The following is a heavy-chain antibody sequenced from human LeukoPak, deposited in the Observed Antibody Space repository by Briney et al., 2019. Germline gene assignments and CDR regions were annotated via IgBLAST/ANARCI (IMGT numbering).Heavy chain of an antibody. Sequence: SETLSLTCTVSGYSISSGYYWGWIRQPPGKGLEWIGSIYHSGSTYYNPSLKSPVTISVDTSKNQFSLKLSSVTAADTAVYYCASGGGGSSLGVLWGQGTLVTVSS. V-gene: IGHV4-38-2*02. D-gene: IGHD6-13*01. CDR3: ASGGGGSSLGVL. J-gene: IGHJ4*02. CDR1: GYSISSGYY. CDR2: IYHSGST.